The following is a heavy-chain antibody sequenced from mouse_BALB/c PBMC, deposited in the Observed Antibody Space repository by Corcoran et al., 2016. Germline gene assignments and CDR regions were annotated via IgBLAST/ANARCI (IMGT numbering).Heavy chain of an antibody. CDR2: INPYNGGT. Sequence: EVQLQQSGPELVKPGASMKISCKASGYSFTGYTMNWVKQSHGKNLEWIGLINPYNGGTSYNQKFKGKATLNVDKSSSTAYMELLSLTSEDSAVYYCARERKGTATYYAMDYWGQGTSVTVSS. D-gene: IGHD1-2*01. CDR1: GYSFTGYT. V-gene: IGHV1-18*01. CDR3: ARERKGTATYYAMDY. J-gene: IGHJ4*01.